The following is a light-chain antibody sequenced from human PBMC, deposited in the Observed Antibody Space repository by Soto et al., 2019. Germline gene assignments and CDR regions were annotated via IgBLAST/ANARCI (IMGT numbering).Light chain of an antibody. V-gene: IGLV1-40*01. J-gene: IGLJ1*01. Sequence: QSVLTQPPSVSGAPGQRVTISCTGTSSNIGAGYDVHWYQQLPGTAPKLLIYGNSNRPSGVPDRFSGSKSGTSASLAITGLQAEDEADYDCQSCDSSLSGFYVFGTGTKVTVL. CDR3: QSCDSSLSGFYV. CDR1: SSNIGAGYD. CDR2: GNS.